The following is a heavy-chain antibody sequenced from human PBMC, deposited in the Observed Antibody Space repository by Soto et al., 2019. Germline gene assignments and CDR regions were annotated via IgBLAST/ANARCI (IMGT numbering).Heavy chain of an antibody. Sequence: GGSLRLSCAASGFTFSNYAMSWVRQAPGKGLEWVSTIRANGGSTYYTDSVKGRFTISRDNPKNTLYLQMNSLRAEDTAVYYCAVVAGTWMDDAFDIWGQGTMVTVSS. J-gene: IGHJ3*02. V-gene: IGHV3-23*01. CDR2: IRANGGST. D-gene: IGHD5-12*01. CDR1: GFTFSNYA. CDR3: AVVAGTWMDDAFDI.